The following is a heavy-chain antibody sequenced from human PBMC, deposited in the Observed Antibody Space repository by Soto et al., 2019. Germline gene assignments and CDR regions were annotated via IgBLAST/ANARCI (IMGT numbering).Heavy chain of an antibody. CDR3: ARDRGGLGY. CDR2: TYYRYKWYN. J-gene: IGHJ4*02. Sequence: QVQLQQSGPGLVKPSQTLSLTGAISGDSVSSDTAAWNWIRQSPSRGLEWLGRTYYRYKWYNDYAVSVKSRISISPDTSKHQFALQLRSVTPEDTAVYYCARDRGGLGYWGQGTLVTVS. V-gene: IGHV6-1*01. CDR1: GDSVSSDTAA. D-gene: IGHD3-16*01.